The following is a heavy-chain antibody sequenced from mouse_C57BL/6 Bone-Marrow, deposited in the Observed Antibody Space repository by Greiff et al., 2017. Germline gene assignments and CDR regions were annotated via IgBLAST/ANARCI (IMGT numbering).Heavy chain of an antibody. CDR2: INYDGSST. CDR3: ARFHDDYPCFDV. Sequence: EVQLQESEGGLVQPGSSMKLSCTASGFTFSDYYMAWVRQVPEKGLEWVANINYDGSSTYYLDSLKSRFILSRDDAKNILYLQMRSLKSEDTATYYCARFHDDYPCFDVWGTGTTVTVSA. D-gene: IGHD2-4*01. J-gene: IGHJ1*03. V-gene: IGHV5-16*01. CDR1: GFTFSDYY.